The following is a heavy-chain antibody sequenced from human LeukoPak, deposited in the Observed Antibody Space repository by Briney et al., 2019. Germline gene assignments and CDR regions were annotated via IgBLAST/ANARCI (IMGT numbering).Heavy chain of an antibody. Sequence: SETLSLTCAVSGGSISSGGYSWSWIRQPPGKGLEWIGYIYHSGTTYYNPSLESRVTISVDRSKNQFSLKLTSVTAADTAVYYCARANLGTYYSDNSAVDAFDIWGQGTLVTVSS. CDR3: ARANLGTYYSDNSAVDAFDI. CDR2: IYHSGTT. V-gene: IGHV4-30-2*01. J-gene: IGHJ3*02. CDR1: GGSISSGGYS. D-gene: IGHD3-22*01.